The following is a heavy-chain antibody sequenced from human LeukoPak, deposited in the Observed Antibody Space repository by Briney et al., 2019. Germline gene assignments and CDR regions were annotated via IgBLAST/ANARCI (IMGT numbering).Heavy chain of an antibody. CDR1: GGPINSYS. Sequence: SETLSLTCTVSGGPINSYSWSWLRQPAGKGLEWIGRIYTSGSTSYNPPLKSRVTMSVDTPKSQFSLELSSVTAADTAVYYCARGGVYAFDIWGQGTMVTVSS. J-gene: IGHJ3*02. CDR2: IYTSGST. V-gene: IGHV4-4*07. CDR3: ARGGVYAFDI. D-gene: IGHD3-3*01.